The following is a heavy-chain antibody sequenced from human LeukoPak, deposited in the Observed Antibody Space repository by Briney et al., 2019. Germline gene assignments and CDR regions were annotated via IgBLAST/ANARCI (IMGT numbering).Heavy chain of an antibody. V-gene: IGHV3-23*01. D-gene: IGHD6-13*01. CDR1: GFTFSHFW. Sequence: PGGSLRLSCAASGFTFSHFWMTWVRQAPGKGLEWVSVISGSGGSTNYADSVKGRFIISRDNSRNTLFLQMNSLRAEDTAVYYCAKHHYSSSRDYFDYWGQGTLVTVSS. CDR2: ISGSGGST. J-gene: IGHJ4*02. CDR3: AKHHYSSSRDYFDY.